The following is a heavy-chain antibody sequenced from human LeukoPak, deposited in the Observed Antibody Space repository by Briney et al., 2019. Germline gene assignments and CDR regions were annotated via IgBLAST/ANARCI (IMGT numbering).Heavy chain of an antibody. D-gene: IGHD6-13*01. CDR3: ARVRAAAGSCDH. Sequence: SETLSLTCAVYGGSFSGYYWSWIRQPPGKGLEWIGEINHSGSTNYNPSLKSRVTISVDTSKNQFSLKLSSVTAADTAVYYCARVRAAAGSCDHWGQGTLVTVSS. CDR1: GGSFSGYY. CDR2: INHSGST. J-gene: IGHJ4*02. V-gene: IGHV4-34*01.